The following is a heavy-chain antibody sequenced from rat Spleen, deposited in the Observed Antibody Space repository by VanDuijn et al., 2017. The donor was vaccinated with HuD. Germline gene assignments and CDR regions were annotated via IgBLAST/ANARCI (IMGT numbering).Heavy chain of an antibody. CDR3: AKDSGAIGTTPFDY. CDR1: GFTFNRYW. CDR2: IDTDGSRT. V-gene: IGHV5-58*01. J-gene: IGHJ2*01. D-gene: IGHD1-5*01. Sequence: EVQLVETGGGLVQPGRSLKLSCVASGFTFNRYWMYWVRQAPGKGLVWVSAIDTDGSRTYYPDSVWGRFTISRDNAKSTLFLQMDSLRSEDTATYYCAKDSGAIGTTPFDYWGQGVMVTVSS.